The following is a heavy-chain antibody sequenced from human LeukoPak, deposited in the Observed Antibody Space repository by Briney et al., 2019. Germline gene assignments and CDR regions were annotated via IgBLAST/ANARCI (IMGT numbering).Heavy chain of an antibody. D-gene: IGHD2-2*01. Sequence: PSETLSLTCTVSGGSISSYYWSWIRQPLGKGLEWIGYIYYSGSTNYNPSLKSRVTISVDTSKNQFSLKLSSVTAADTAVYYCASYCSSTSCHGFQHWGQGTLVTVSS. CDR2: IYYSGST. V-gene: IGHV4-59*01. J-gene: IGHJ1*01. CDR3: ASYCSSTSCHGFQH. CDR1: GGSISSYY.